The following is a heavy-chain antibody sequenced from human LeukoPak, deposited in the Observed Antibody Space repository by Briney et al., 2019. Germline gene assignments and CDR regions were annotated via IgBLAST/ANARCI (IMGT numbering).Heavy chain of an antibody. CDR1: GNTFTSYD. D-gene: IGHD1-26*01. J-gene: IGHJ4*02. V-gene: IGHV1-8*01. CDR2: MNPNSGNT. CDR3: ATAIIVGALQFDY. Sequence: ASVKVSCKASGNTFTSYDINWVRQATGQGLEWMGWMNPNSGNTGYAQKFQGRVTMTRNTSISTAYMELSSLRSEDTAVYYCATAIIVGALQFDYWGQGTLVTVSS.